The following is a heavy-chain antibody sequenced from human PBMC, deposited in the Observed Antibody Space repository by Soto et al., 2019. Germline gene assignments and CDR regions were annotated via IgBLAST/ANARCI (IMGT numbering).Heavy chain of an antibody. V-gene: IGHV1-69*01. J-gene: IGHJ4*02. Sequence: QVQLVQSGAEVKKPGSSVKVSCKASGGTFSSCVINWVRQAPGQGLEWMGGIIPRFAAANYAQKFQGRVTIIADESTSTAYMELSSPRSVDTAVYYCARGDCYGSGTWGGGDCWGQGTLVTVSS. CDR3: ARGDCYGSGTWGGGDC. CDR1: GGTFSSCV. D-gene: IGHD3-10*01. CDR2: IIPRFAAA.